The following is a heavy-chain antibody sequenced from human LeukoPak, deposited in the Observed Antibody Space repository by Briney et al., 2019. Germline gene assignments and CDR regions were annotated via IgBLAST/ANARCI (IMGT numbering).Heavy chain of an antibody. D-gene: IGHD3-10*01. Sequence: TLSLTCTVSGGSISSSSYYWGWIRQPPGKGLEWIGSIYYSGSTYYNPSLKSRVTISVDTSKNQFSLKLSSVTAADTAVYYCARITYYYGSGSYVDYWGQGTLVTVSS. CDR2: IYYSGST. CDR3: ARITYYYGSGSYVDY. V-gene: IGHV4-39*01. CDR1: GGSISSSSYY. J-gene: IGHJ4*02.